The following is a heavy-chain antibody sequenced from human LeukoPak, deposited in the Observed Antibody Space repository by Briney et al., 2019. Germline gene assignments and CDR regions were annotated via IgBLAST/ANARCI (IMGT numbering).Heavy chain of an antibody. J-gene: IGHJ4*02. V-gene: IGHV3-23*01. CDR3: ARLDIVATIKYFDY. CDR1: GFTFSSYA. D-gene: IGHD5-12*01. Sequence: GGSLRLSCAAAGFTFSSYAMSWVRQAPGKGLEWVSAISGSGGSTYYADSVKGRFTISRDNSKNTLYLQMNSLRAEDTAVYYCARLDIVATIKYFDYWGREPWSPSPQ. CDR2: ISGSGGST.